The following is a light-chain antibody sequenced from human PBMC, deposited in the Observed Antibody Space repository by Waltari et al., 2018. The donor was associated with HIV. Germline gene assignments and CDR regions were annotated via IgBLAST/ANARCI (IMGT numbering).Light chain of an antibody. CDR2: DVT. J-gene: IGLJ3*02. CDR1: NNDVGTYNY. CDR3: SSYTSSISLV. Sequence: QSALTQPASVSGSPGQSITISCTGTNNDVGTYNYVSWYQQHPGKAPKLMIYDVTGRPSGVSDRCSGSKSGNTASLTISGLQAEDEADYYCSSYTSSISLVFGGGTKVTVL. V-gene: IGLV2-14*03.